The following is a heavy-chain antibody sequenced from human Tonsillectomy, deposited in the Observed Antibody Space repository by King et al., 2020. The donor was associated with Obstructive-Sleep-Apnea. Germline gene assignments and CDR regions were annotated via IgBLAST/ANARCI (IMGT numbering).Heavy chain of an antibody. CDR1: GGYITSGDYY. J-gene: IGHJ5*02. Sequence: VQLQESGPGLVKPSQTLSLTCTVSGGYITSGDYYWSWIRQPPGKGLEWIGYVYYSGRTYSNPSPKSRVTISVDTSKPQSSLKLSSLTAADTAVYYCARGNYYDSSGYYHRGGWFDPWGQGTLVTVSS. D-gene: IGHD3-22*01. CDR2: VYYSGRT. CDR3: ARGNYYDSSGYYHRGGWFDP. V-gene: IGHV4-30-4*01.